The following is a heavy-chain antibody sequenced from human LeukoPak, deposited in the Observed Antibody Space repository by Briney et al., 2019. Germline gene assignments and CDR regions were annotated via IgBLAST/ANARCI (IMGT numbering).Heavy chain of an antibody. CDR2: IYHTGNT. D-gene: IGHD6-6*01. J-gene: IGHJ3*02. Sequence: PSETPSLTCTVSGGSFNTYYCSWVRQSPGEGLEWMGYIYHTGNTNYNPSLKSRVTISIDTSQNQFSLNLTSVTAADTAVYYCARLAIAARLAPFDIWGQGTMVTVSS. CDR1: GGSFNTYY. V-gene: IGHV4-59*08. CDR3: ARLAIAARLAPFDI.